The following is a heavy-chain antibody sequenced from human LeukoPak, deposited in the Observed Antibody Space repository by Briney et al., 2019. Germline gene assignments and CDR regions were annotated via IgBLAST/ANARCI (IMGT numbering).Heavy chain of an antibody. Sequence: ASVKVSCKASGYTFTSYDINWVRQAPGQGLEWMGWMNPNSGNTGYAQKFQGRVTMTRNTSISTAYMELSSLRSEDTAVYYCARGPIEWDAFDIWGQGTMVTVSS. V-gene: IGHV1-8*01. J-gene: IGHJ3*02. CDR1: GYTFTSYD. CDR2: MNPNSGNT. CDR3: ARGPIEWDAFDI. D-gene: IGHD3-3*01.